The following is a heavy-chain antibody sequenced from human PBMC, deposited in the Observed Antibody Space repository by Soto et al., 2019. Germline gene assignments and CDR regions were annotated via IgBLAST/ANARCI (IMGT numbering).Heavy chain of an antibody. Sequence: QVQLVQSGAEVKKPGSSVKVSCKASGGTLSSYAISWVRQAPGQGLEWMGGIIPIFGTANYAQKFQGRVTITADKSTSTPYMELSSLRSEDTGVYYCARGRDGPNHLDYWGQGTLVTVSS. CDR2: IIPIFGTA. CDR1: GGTLSSYA. CDR3: ARGRDGPNHLDY. J-gene: IGHJ4*02. V-gene: IGHV1-69*06.